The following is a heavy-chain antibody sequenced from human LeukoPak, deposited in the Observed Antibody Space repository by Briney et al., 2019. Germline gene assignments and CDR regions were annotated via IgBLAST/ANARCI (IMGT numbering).Heavy chain of an antibody. CDR1: GFSPSTSGVG. J-gene: IGHJ4*02. Sequence: SGPTLLKPTPTLTLTCTFSGFSPSTSGVGVGWIRQPPGKALEWLALIYWDDDKRYSPSLKSRLTITKDTSKNQVVLTMTNMDPVDTATYYCAHRQGLLWFGGYFDYWGQGTLVTVSS. D-gene: IGHD3-10*01. CDR2: IYWDDDK. V-gene: IGHV2-5*02. CDR3: AHRQGLLWFGGYFDY.